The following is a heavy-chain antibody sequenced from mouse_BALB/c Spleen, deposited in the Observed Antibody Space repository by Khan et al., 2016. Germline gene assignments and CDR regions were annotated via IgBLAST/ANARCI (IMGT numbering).Heavy chain of an antibody. CDR1: GYTFTSYW. CDR2: TNPTNGRT. D-gene: IGHD1-1*01. CDR3: ARIRKLVATYFDY. J-gene: IGHJ2*01. V-gene: IGHV1S81*02. Sequence: QVQLQQPGAELVKAGASVKMSCKASGYTFTSYWMHWVKQRLGQGLEWFAETNPTNGRTYYNEKFKSKATLTGDKSSSTAYMLLSGPTFEDAAVFYCARIRKLVATYFDYWGQGTTLTVSS.